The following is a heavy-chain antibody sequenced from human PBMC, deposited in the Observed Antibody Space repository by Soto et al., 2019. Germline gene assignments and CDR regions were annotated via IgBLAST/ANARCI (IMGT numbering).Heavy chain of an antibody. J-gene: IGHJ4*02. CDR2: IFYRGST. V-gene: IGHV4-39*01. D-gene: IGHD6-19*01. Sequence: QLQLQESGPGLVKPSETLSLTCTVSGASISSSSNFWGCIRQAPGKGLEWIGSIFYRGSTYYNPSLKSRATISVDASKKQFSLTLRSVTAADTAVYYCARNVRCSATTSFYFWGQGTLVTVSS. CDR1: GASISSSSNF. CDR3: ARNVRCSATTSFYF.